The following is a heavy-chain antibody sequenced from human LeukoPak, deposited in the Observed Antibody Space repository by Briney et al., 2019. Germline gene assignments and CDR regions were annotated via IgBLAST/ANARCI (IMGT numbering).Heavy chain of an antibody. Sequence: ASXKVSCKASGGTFSSYAISWVRQAPGQGLEWMGRIIPIFGTANYAQKFQGRVTITTDESTSTAYMELSSLRSEDPAVYYCAREDYDFWSGYHLPTAGLHYWGQGTLVPVSS. CDR3: AREDYDFWSGYHLPTAGLHY. CDR1: GGTFSSYA. CDR2: IIPIFGTA. V-gene: IGHV1-69*05. J-gene: IGHJ4*02. D-gene: IGHD3-3*01.